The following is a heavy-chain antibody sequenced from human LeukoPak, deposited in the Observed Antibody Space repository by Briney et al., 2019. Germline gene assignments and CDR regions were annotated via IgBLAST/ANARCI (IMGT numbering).Heavy chain of an antibody. D-gene: IGHD5-24*01. J-gene: IGHJ4*02. CDR1: GFTFSSYA. Sequence: PGGSLRLSCAASGFTFSSYAMHWVRQAPGKGLEWVAVISYDGSNKYYADSVKGRFTISRDNSKNTLYLQMNSLRAEDTAVYYCARGSDGYPADYWGQGTLVTVSS. V-gene: IGHV3-30*04. CDR3: ARGSDGYPADY. CDR2: ISYDGSNK.